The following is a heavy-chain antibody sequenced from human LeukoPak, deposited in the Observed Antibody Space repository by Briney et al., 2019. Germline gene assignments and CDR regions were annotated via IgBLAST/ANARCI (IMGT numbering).Heavy chain of an antibody. Sequence: SVKVSCKASGGTFSSYAISWVRQAPGEGLEWMGGIIPIFGTANYAQKFQGRVTITADESTSTAYMELSSLRSEDTAVYYCARDSIGYCSSTSCYRFDYWGQGTLVTVSS. J-gene: IGHJ4*02. D-gene: IGHD2-2*02. V-gene: IGHV1-69*13. CDR1: GGTFSSYA. CDR2: IIPIFGTA. CDR3: ARDSIGYCSSTSCYRFDY.